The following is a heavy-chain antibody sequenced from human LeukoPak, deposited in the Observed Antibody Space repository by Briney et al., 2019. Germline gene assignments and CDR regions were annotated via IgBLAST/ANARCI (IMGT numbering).Heavy chain of an antibody. V-gene: IGHV4-59*01. J-gene: IGHJ3*01. CDR2: IYYSGST. D-gene: IGHD6-13*01. CDR3: ARFYSSALDF. Sequence: SETLSLTCSVSGVSISTYYWIWIRQPPGKGLEWIGYIYYSGSTNYNPSLKSRVTMSVDTSKNQFSLKLSSVTAADTAVYYCARFYSSALDFWGQGTVVTVSS. CDR1: GVSISTYY.